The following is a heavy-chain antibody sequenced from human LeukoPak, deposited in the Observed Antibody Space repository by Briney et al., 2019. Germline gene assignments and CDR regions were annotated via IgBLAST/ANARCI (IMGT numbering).Heavy chain of an antibody. CDR1: GYSFTSYW. CDR3: ARRVDYDILTGPATNWFDP. V-gene: IGHV5-51*01. D-gene: IGHD3-9*01. J-gene: IGHJ5*02. Sequence: GESLKISWKGSGYSFTSYWIGWVRQMPGKGLEWMGIIYPGDSDTRYSPSFQGQVTISADKSISTGYLQWSSLKASDTAMYYCARRVDYDILTGPATNWFDPWGQGTLVTVSS. CDR2: IYPGDSDT.